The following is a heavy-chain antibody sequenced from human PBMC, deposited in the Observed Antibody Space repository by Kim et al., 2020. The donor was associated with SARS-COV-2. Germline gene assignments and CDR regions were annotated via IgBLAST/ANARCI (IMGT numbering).Heavy chain of an antibody. V-gene: IGHV3-23*01. Sequence: GGSLRLSCAASGFTFSSYAMSWVRQAPGKGLEWVSSFSGSGGSTYYADSVKGRFTISRDNSKNTLYLQMNSLRAEDTAVYYCAKGLDTSTLGYDSWGQGTLVTVSS. D-gene: IGHD5-18*01. J-gene: IGHJ5*01. CDR2: FSGSGGST. CDR3: AKGLDTSTLGYDS. CDR1: GFTFSSYA.